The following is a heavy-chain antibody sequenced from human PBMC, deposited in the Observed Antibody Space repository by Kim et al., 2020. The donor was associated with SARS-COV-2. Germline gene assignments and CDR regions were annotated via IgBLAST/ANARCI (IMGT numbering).Heavy chain of an antibody. Sequence: SETLSLTCTVSGGSISSSSYYWGWIRQPPGKGLEWIGSIYYSGSTYYNPSLKSRVTISVDTSKNQFSLKLSSVTAADTAVYYCASVRGGNYYDSSGYGMDVWGQGTTVTVSS. CDR3: ASVRGGNYYDSSGYGMDV. CDR2: IYYSGST. CDR1: GGSISSSSYY. D-gene: IGHD3-22*01. J-gene: IGHJ6*02. V-gene: IGHV4-39*01.